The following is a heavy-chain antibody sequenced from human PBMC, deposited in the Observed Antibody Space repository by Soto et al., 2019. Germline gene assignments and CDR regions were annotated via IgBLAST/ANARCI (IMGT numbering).Heavy chain of an antibody. CDR2: INPSGGST. CDR3: ARGYIVVVPAAIDYYYGMDV. CDR1: GYTFTSYY. D-gene: IGHD2-2*01. Sequence: QVQLVQSGAEVKKPGASVKVSCKASGYTFTSYYMHWVRQAPGQGLEWMGIINPSGGSTSYAQKCQGRVTMTRDTSTSTVYMELSSLRSEDTAVYYCARGYIVVVPAAIDYYYGMDVWGQGTTVTVSS. V-gene: IGHV1-46*01. J-gene: IGHJ6*02.